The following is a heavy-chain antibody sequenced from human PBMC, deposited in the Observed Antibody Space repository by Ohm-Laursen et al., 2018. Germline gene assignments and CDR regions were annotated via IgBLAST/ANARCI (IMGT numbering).Heavy chain of an antibody. CDR2: IKGDGSET. CDR1: GFTFSRDW. D-gene: IGHD5-12*01. V-gene: IGHV3-74*01. CDR3: ARAQRLVASANDY. Sequence: SLSLSCAASGFTFSRDWMHWVRQAPGEGLAWVSRIKGDGSETHYADSVKGRFTISRDKAKNTLYLQMNSLRGDDTAVYYCARAQRLVASANDYWGQGTLVTVSS. J-gene: IGHJ4*02.